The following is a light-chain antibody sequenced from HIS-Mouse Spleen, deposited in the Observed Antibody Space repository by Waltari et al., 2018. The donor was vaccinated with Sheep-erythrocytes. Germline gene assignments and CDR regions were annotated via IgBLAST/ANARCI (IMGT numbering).Light chain of an antibody. J-gene: IGKJ1*01. Sequence: EIVLTQSPATLSLSPGERATLSCRGIQSVSSYLAWYQQKPGQAPRLLLYDASNRATGIPARFSGSGSGTDFTLTISSLEPEDFAVYYCQQRSNWPPTFGQGTKVEIK. V-gene: IGKV3-11*01. CDR1: QSVSSY. CDR2: DAS. CDR3: QQRSNWPPT.